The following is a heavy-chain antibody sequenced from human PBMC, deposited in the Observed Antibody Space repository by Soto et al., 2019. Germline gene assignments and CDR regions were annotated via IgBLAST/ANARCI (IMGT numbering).Heavy chain of an antibody. J-gene: IGHJ6*02. D-gene: IGHD1-26*01. V-gene: IGHV5-51*01. CDR2: IYPGDSDT. CDR3: ARQDGRVPGFYYYGMDV. Sequence: GESLKISCKGSGYSFSSYWIGWVRQMPGKGLEWMGIIYPGDSDTRYSPSFQGQVTISADKSISTAYLQWSSLKASDTAMYYCARQDGRVPGFYYYGMDVWGQGTTVTVSS. CDR1: GYSFSSYW.